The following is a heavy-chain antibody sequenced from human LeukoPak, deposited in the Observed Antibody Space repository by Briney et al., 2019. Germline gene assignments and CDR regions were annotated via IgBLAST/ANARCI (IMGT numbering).Heavy chain of an antibody. J-gene: IGHJ5*02. CDR1: GYTFTGYY. CDR2: INPNSGGT. CDR3: ARADLWSGGWFDP. V-gene: IGHV1-2*02. D-gene: IGHD3-10*01. Sequence: ASVKVSCKASGYTFTGYYMHWVRQAPGQGLEWMGWINPNSGGTNYAQRFQGRVTMTRDTSISTAYMELSRLRSDDTAVYYCARADLWSGGWFDPWGQGTLVTVSS.